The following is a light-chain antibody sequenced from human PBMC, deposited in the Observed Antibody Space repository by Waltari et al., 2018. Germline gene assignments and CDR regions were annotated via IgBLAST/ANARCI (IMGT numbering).Light chain of an antibody. CDR3: QSFDNRQWV. J-gene: IGLJ3*02. CDR2: END. CDR1: SGNIARNF. Sequence: FVLTQPHSVSESPGKTVVISCTRNSGNIARNFVQWYQQRPGSSPITVIYENDQRPSGVPDRFSGSIDSSSNSASLTISGLETEDSADYYCQSFDNRQWVFGGGTTLTVL. V-gene: IGLV6-57*01.